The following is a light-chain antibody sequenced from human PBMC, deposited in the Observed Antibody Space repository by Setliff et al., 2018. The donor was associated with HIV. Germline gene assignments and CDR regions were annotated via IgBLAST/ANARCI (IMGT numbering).Light chain of an antibody. CDR1: SSDVGAYNY. V-gene: IGLV2-14*01. J-gene: IGLJ1*01. CDR2: EVS. CDR3: CSYTSRNTDV. Sequence: QSALTQPASVSGSPGQSITISCTGTSSDVGAYNYVSWYQQYPGKAPKLMIYEVSNRPSGVSNRFSGSKSGNTASLTISGLQAEDEADYYCCSYTSRNTDVFGTGTKDTVL.